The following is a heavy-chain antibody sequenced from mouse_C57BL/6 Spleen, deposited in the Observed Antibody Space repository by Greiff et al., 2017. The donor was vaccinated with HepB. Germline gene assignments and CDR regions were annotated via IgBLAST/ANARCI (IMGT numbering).Heavy chain of an antibody. J-gene: IGHJ3*01. V-gene: IGHV5-17*01. CDR3: ARDSSGYEGFAY. CDR2: ISSGSSTI. CDR1: GFTFSDYG. D-gene: IGHD3-2*02. Sequence: DVMLVESGGGLVKPGGSLKLSCAASGFTFSDYGMHWVRQAPEKGLEWVAYISSGSSTIYYADTVKGRFTISRDNAKNTLFLQMTSLRSEDTAMYYCARDSSGYEGFAYWGQGTLVTVSA.